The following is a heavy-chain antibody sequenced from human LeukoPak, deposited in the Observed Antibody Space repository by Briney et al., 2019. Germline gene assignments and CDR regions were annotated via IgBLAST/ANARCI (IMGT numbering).Heavy chain of an antibody. Sequence: SETLSLTCAVYGGSFSGYYWSWIRQPPGKGLEWIGEINHSGSTNYNPSLKSRVTISVDTSKNQFSLKLSSVTAADTAVYYCARSRDGYNPGSFDYWGQGTLVTVSS. J-gene: IGHJ4*02. V-gene: IGHV4-34*01. CDR1: GGSFSGYY. D-gene: IGHD5-24*01. CDR2: INHSGST. CDR3: ARSRDGYNPGSFDY.